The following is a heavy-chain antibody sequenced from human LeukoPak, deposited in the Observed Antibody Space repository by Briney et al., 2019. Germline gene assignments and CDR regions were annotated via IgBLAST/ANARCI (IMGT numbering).Heavy chain of an antibody. CDR1: RFTFSNHG. CDR2: IWYDGSKK. CDR3: ARDREARYFDY. J-gene: IGHJ4*02. V-gene: IGHV3-33*01. D-gene: IGHD1-26*01. Sequence: AGGSLRLSCAASRFTFSNHGMHWVRQAPGKGLEWVAVIWYDGSKKYYADSVKGRFTISRDNSRNTLYLQMNSLRVEDTAVYYCARDREARYFDYWGQGTLVAVSS.